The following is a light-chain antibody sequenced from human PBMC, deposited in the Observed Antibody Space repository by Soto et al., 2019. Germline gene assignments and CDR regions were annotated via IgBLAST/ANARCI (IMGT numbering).Light chain of an antibody. Sequence: QSALTQPPSASGSPGQSVTISCTGTSSDVGGYNYVSWYQQHPGKAPKLMIYEVTKRPSGVPDRFSGSKSGNTASLTVSGLQAEDEAEYYCAAWDDSLNGPVFGGGTKLTVL. V-gene: IGLV2-8*01. CDR3: AAWDDSLNGPV. CDR1: SSDVGGYNY. CDR2: EVT. J-gene: IGLJ2*01.